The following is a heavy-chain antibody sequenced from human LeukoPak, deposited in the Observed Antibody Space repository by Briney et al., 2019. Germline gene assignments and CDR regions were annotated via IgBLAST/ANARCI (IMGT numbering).Heavy chain of an antibody. V-gene: IGHV3-9*01. CDR2: ISWNSGSI. D-gene: IGHD5-18*01. Sequence: GGSLRLFCAASGFTFDDYAMHWVRQAPGKGLEWVSGISWNSGSIGYADSVKGRFTISRDNAKNSLYLQMNSLRAEDTALYYCAKDISYTAMVKGYFDYWGQGTLVTVSS. CDR3: AKDISYTAMVKGYFDY. J-gene: IGHJ4*02. CDR1: GFTFDDYA.